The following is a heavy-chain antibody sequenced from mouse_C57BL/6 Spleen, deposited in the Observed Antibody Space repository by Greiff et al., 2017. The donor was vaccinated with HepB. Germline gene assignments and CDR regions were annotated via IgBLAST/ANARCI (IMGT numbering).Heavy chain of an antibody. J-gene: IGHJ3*01. CDR1: GFNIKNTY. V-gene: IGHV14-3*01. CDR2: IDPANGNT. Sequence: VQLQQSVAELVRPGASVKLSCTASGFNIKNTYMHWVKQRPEQGLEWIGRIDPANGNTKYAPKFQGKATITADTSSNTAYLQLSSLTSEDTAIYYCATNYDYDGGGFAYWGQGTLVTVSA. D-gene: IGHD2-4*01. CDR3: ATNYDYDGGGFAY.